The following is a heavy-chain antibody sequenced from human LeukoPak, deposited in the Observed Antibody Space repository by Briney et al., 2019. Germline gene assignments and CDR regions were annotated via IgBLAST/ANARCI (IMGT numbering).Heavy chain of an antibody. J-gene: IGHJ4*02. V-gene: IGHV3-30*02. CDR3: AKDYVWGSYRFFDY. D-gene: IGHD3-16*02. Sequence: PGGSLRLSCAASGFTFSSYGMHWVRQAPGKGLEWVAFIRYDGSNKYYADSVKGRFTIPRDNSKNTLYLQMNSLRAEDTAVYYCAKDYVWGSYRFFDYWGQGTLVTVSS. CDR1: GFTFSSYG. CDR2: IRYDGSNK.